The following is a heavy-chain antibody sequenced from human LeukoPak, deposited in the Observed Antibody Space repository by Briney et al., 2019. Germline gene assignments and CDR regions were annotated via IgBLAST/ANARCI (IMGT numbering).Heavy chain of an antibody. CDR3: ARIGRTGEEEDYLDY. Sequence: GGSLRLSCAASGFTVSSNYMSWVRQAPGKGLEWVSVIYSGGSTYYADSVKGRFTISRDNSKNTLYLQMNSLRAEDTAVYYCARIGRTGEEEDYLDYWGQGTLVTVSS. J-gene: IGHJ4*02. V-gene: IGHV3-53*01. D-gene: IGHD7-27*01. CDR2: IYSGGST. CDR1: GFTVSSNY.